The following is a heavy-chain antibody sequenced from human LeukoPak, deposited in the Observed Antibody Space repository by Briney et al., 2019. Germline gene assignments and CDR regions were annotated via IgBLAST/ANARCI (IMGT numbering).Heavy chain of an antibody. CDR2: INPNSGGT. D-gene: IGHD4-17*01. CDR3: ARTTQPTEYYFDY. Sequence: GASVKVSCKASGYTFTGYYMHWVRHAPGQGLEWMGWINPNSGGTNYAQKFQGRVTMTRDTSISTAYMELSRLRSDDTAVYYCARTTQPTEYYFDYWGQGTMVTVSS. J-gene: IGHJ4*02. V-gene: IGHV1-2*02. CDR1: GYTFTGYY.